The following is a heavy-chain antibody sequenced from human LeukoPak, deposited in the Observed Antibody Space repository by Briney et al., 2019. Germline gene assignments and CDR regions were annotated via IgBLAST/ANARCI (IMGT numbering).Heavy chain of an antibody. CDR2: ISWSSGSI. CDR1: GFTFDDYA. V-gene: IGHV3-9*01. CDR3: AKSTYYYDSSGYSHFDY. Sequence: SLRLSCAASGFTFDDYAMHWVRQAPGKGLEWVSGISWSSGSIGYADSVKGRFTISRDNAKNSLYLQMNSLRAEDTALYYCAKSTYYYDSSGYSHFDYWGQGTLVTVSS. J-gene: IGHJ4*02. D-gene: IGHD3-22*01.